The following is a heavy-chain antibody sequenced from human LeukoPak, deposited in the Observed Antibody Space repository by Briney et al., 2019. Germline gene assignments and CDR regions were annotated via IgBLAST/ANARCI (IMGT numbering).Heavy chain of an antibody. J-gene: IGHJ3*02. CDR3: AKDLPYCGGDCYFAFDI. CDR2: ISGSGGST. D-gene: IGHD2-21*02. Sequence: GGSLRLSYAASGFTFSSYAMSWVRQAPGKGLEWVSAISGSGGSTYYADSVKGRFTISRDNSKNTLYLQMNSLRAEDTAVYYCAKDLPYCGGDCYFAFDIWGQGTMVTVSS. V-gene: IGHV3-23*01. CDR1: GFTFSSYA.